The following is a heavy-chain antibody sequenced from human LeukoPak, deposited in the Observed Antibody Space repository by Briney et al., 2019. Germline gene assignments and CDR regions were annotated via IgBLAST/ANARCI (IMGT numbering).Heavy chain of an antibody. D-gene: IGHD1-26*01. Sequence: PGRSLRLSCAASGFTFRTYGMHWVRQAPGKGLEGVAVISYDGSNKYYTDSVKGRFTISRDNSKNTLYLQMNSLRAEDTALYYCAKDKGRWELLNPYFDYWGQGSLVTVSS. V-gene: IGHV3-30*18. J-gene: IGHJ4*02. CDR1: GFTFRTYG. CDR2: ISYDGSNK. CDR3: AKDKGRWELLNPYFDY.